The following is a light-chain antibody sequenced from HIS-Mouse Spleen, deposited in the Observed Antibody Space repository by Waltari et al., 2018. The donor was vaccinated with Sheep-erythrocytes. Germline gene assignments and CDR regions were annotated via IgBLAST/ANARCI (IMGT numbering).Light chain of an antibody. CDR3: SSYAGSNNWV. CDR1: SSDVGGYNY. CDR2: EAS. V-gene: IGLV2-8*01. J-gene: IGLJ3*02. Sequence: QSALTQPPSASGSPGQSVTISCTGTSSDVGGYNYVSWYQQHPGKAPKLMIYEASKRPSGAPDRFSGSKSGNTSSLTVSGLQAEDEADYYCSSYAGSNNWVFGGGTKLTVL.